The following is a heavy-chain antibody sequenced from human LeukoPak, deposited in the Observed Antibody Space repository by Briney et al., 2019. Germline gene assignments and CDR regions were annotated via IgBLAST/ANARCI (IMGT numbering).Heavy chain of an antibody. J-gene: IGHJ5*01. V-gene: IGHV4-61*02. CDR1: GGSISSGRYY. CDR3: ARELNLVRAVSYNWFDS. D-gene: IGHD3-10*01. CDR2: IYTSGSI. Sequence: PSETLSLTCTVSGGSISSGRYYWSWIRQPAGKGLEWIGRIYTSGSINYNSSLKSRVTISLDPSKNQFSLKLSSVTAADTAVYYCARELNLVRAVSYNWFDSWGQGTLVTVSS.